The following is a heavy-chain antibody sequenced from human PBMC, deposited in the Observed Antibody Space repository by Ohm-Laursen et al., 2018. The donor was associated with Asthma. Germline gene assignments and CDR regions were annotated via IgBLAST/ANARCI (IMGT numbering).Heavy chain of an antibody. CDR2: ITSDGSWT. CDR1: GFTFSNFA. Sequence: SLRLSCSASGFTFSNFAMRWVRQAPGKGLEWVSIITSDGSWTSYADSVKGRFTISRDNSKNTLYMQMNSLRPDDTAVYYCARDVMEWYLPAFDFWGQGTLVTVSS. D-gene: IGHD3-3*01. V-gene: IGHV3-30-3*01. J-gene: IGHJ4*02. CDR3: ARDVMEWYLPAFDF.